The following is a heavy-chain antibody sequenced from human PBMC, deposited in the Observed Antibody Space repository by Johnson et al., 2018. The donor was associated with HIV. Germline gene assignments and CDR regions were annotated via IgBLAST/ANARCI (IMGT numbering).Heavy chain of an antibody. V-gene: IGHV3-11*04. Sequence: QVLLVESGGGLVKPGGSLRLSCAASGFTFSDYYMTWIRQAPGKGLEWVSSIGSGGNNIYYADSVKGRFTISRDNAKNSLYLQMNSLRIEDTAVYYCARDRVGSGRPNAFDLGGQGTMVTVSS. CDR3: ARDRVGSGRPNAFDL. J-gene: IGHJ3*01. CDR2: IGSGGNNI. D-gene: IGHD3-10*01. CDR1: GFTFSDYY.